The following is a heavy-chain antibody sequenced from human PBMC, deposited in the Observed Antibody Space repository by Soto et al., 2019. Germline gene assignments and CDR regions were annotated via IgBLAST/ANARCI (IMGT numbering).Heavy chain of an antibody. V-gene: IGHV3-13*01. Sequence: GGSLRLCCAASGFTFSSYDMHWVRQATGKGLEWVSAIGTAGDTYYPGSVKGRFTISRENAKNSLYLQMNSLRAGDTAVYYCARVKHTAMSEDYYGMDVWGQGTTVTVSS. CDR1: GFTFSSYD. D-gene: IGHD5-18*01. CDR2: IGTAGDT. CDR3: ARVKHTAMSEDYYGMDV. J-gene: IGHJ6*02.